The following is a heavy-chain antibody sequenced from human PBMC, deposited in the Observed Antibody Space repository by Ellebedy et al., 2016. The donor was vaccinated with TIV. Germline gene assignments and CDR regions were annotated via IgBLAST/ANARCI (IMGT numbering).Heavy chain of an antibody. CDR3: AAESYGDYVGYFDY. D-gene: IGHD4-17*01. Sequence: SVKVSCXASGFTFTNSAVQWVRQARGQRLEWIGWIVVGSGNTNYAQKFQERVTITRDMSTSTAYMELNSLRSEDTAVYYCAAESYGDYVGYFDYWGQGTLVTVSS. J-gene: IGHJ4*02. V-gene: IGHV1-58*01. CDR1: GFTFTNSA. CDR2: IVVGSGNT.